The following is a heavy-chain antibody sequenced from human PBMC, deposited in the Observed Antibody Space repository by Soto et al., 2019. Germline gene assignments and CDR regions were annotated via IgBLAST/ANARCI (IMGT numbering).Heavy chain of an antibody. CDR3: ARTAVYYDFWSGYPL. CDR2: IYPGDSDT. D-gene: IGHD3-3*01. J-gene: IGHJ4*02. CDR1: GYSFTSYW. Sequence: GEPLKISCKGSGYSFTSYWIGWVRQMPGKGLEWMGIIYPGDSDTRYSPSFQGQVTISADKSISTAYLQWSSLKASDTAMYYCARTAVYYDFWSGYPLRGQGTLVTVS. V-gene: IGHV5-51*01.